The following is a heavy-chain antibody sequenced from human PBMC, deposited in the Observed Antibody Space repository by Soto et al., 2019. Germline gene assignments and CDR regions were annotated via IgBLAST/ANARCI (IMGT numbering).Heavy chain of an antibody. CDR2: ISGSSGSK. V-gene: IGHV3-23*01. Sequence: GGSLRLSCAASGFTFSTDAMSWVRQAPGMGLEWVSTISGSSGSKYYADSAKGRFTISRDNSRNTLYVQMNSLRAEDTAVYYCARTDGDTMRHNGFDHWGQGTLVTVSS. D-gene: IGHD5-18*01. J-gene: IGHJ5*02. CDR3: ARTDGDTMRHNGFDH. CDR1: GFTFSTDA.